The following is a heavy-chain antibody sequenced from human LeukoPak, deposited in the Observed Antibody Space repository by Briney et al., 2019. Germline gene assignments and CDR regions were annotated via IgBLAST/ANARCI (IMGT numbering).Heavy chain of an antibody. V-gene: IGHV3-53*01. CDR1: GFTVSSNY. D-gene: IGHD6-13*01. CDR3: ARDDQRYSSSWYPLPAKTMAPDY. Sequence: GGSLRLSCAASGFTVSSNYMSWVRQAPGKGLEWVSVIYSGGSTYYADSVKGRFTISRDNSKNTLYLQVNSLRAEDAAVYYCARDDQRYSSSWYPLPAKTMAPDYWGQGTLVTVSS. CDR2: IYSGGST. J-gene: IGHJ4*02.